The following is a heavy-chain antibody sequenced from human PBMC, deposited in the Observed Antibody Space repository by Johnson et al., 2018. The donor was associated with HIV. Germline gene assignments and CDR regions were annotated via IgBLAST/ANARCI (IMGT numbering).Heavy chain of an antibody. Sequence: QMLLVESGGGLVQPGGSLRLSCAASGFTFSSYALNWVRQAPGKGLEWVAVISYDGSNQYCADSVKGRFTISRDNSNKTVYLQMNSLGPEDTAVYYCAKPPSMGADAFDIWGQGTMVTVSS. CDR3: AKPPSMGADAFDI. J-gene: IGHJ3*02. CDR2: ISYDGSNQ. D-gene: IGHD3-16*01. CDR1: GFTFSSYA. V-gene: IGHV3-30*18.